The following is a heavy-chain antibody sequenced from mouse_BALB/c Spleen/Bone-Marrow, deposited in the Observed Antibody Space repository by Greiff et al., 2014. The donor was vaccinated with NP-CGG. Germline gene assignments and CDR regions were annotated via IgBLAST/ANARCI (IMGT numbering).Heavy chain of an antibody. CDR3: AIYYYGSSGFAY. J-gene: IGHJ3*01. CDR1: GFNIKDTY. Sequence: EVMLVESGAELVKPGASVKLSCTASGFNIKDTYMHWVKQRPEQGLEWIGRIDPANGNTKYDPKFQGKATITADTSSNTAYLQLSSLTSEDTAVYYCAIYYYGSSGFAYWGQGTPVTVSA. V-gene: IGHV14-3*02. CDR2: IDPANGNT. D-gene: IGHD1-1*01.